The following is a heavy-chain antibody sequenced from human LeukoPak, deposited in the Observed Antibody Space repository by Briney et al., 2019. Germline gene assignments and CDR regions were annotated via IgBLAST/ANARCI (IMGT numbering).Heavy chain of an antibody. CDR3: TREGNRPY. V-gene: IGHV3-49*04. Sequence: SLRLSCTASGFTFGDYAMSWVRQAPGKGREWVGFIRSKAYGGTTEYAASVEGRFTISRDDSKSIAYLQMNSLKTEDTAVYYCTREGNRPYWGQGTLVTVSS. D-gene: IGHD2/OR15-2a*01. CDR2: IRSKAYGGTT. CDR1: GFTFGDYA. J-gene: IGHJ4*02.